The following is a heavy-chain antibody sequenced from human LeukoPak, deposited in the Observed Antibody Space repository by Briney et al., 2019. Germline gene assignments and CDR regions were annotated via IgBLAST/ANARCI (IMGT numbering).Heavy chain of an antibody. J-gene: IGHJ4*02. CDR3: AREGRMAAARHFFDY. D-gene: IGHD6-13*01. V-gene: IGHV3-23*01. CDR1: GFTFSSYA. Sequence: GGSMRLSCAASGFTFSSYAMSWVRQAPGKGLEWVSAISGSGGSTYYADSVKGRFTISRDNSKNTLYLQMNSLRVEDTAVYYCAREGRMAAARHFFDYWGQGTLVTVSS. CDR2: ISGSGGST.